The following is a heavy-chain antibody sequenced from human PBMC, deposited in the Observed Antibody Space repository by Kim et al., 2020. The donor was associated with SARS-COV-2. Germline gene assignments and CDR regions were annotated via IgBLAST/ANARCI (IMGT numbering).Heavy chain of an antibody. V-gene: IGHV4-34*01. CDR3: ARRLSNTSGWGSHYCDL. D-gene: IGHD3-10*01. CDR2: INHSGRT. CDR1: GGSFSGYY. J-gene: IGHJ4*02. Sequence: SETLSLTCAVYGGSFSGYYWSWIHQPPGKGLEWIGEINHSGRTNYNPSLKSRVTITVDTSKNQFSLKLTSVTAADTAGYYCARRLSNTSGWGSHYCDLWGQGTLVTVSS.